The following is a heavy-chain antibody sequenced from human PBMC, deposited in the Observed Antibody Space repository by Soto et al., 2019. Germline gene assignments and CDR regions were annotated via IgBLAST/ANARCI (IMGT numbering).Heavy chain of an antibody. Sequence: EVQLLESGGGLVQPGGSLRLSCAASEFTFNNYAMGWVRQAPGKGLEWVSAITDSGDDTYYLDSVKGRFTISRDNSKSTLYLQMNSLRAEDTAIYYCAKLGSSSWSPHYYFDYWGQGTLVTVSS. D-gene: IGHD2-2*01. V-gene: IGHV3-23*01. CDR3: AKLGSSSWSPHYYFDY. CDR1: EFTFNNYA. CDR2: ITDSGDDT. J-gene: IGHJ4*02.